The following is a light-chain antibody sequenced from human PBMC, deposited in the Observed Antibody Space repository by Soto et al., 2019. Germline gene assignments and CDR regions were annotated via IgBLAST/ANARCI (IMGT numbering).Light chain of an antibody. J-gene: IGLJ2*01. Sequence: QSALTQPPSASGSAGQSVTFSCTGTSSDVGGYNYVSWYQQSPGKAPKLMIYDVTKRPSGVPDRFSGSKSGNTASLTVSGLQAEDEADYYCSSYAGSNNFDVVFGGGTKLTVL. CDR1: SSDVGGYNY. CDR2: DVT. CDR3: SSYAGSNNFDVV. V-gene: IGLV2-8*01.